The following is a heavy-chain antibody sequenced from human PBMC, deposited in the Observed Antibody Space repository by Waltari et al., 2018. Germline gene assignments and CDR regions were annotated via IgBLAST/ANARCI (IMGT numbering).Heavy chain of an antibody. CDR3: ARRSGYSYGWARYYFDY. D-gene: IGHD5-18*01. CDR1: GGSFSGYY. Sequence: QVQLQQWGAGLLKPSETLSLTCAVYGGSFSGYYWSWIRQPPGKGLEWIGEINHSGSTNYNPSLKSRVTISVDTSKNQFSLKLSSVTAADTAVYYCARRSGYSYGWARYYFDYWGQGTLVTVSS. CDR2: INHSGST. V-gene: IGHV4-34*01. J-gene: IGHJ4*02.